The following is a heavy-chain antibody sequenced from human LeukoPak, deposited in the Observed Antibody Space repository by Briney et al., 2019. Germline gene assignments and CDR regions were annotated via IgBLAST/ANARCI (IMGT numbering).Heavy chain of an antibody. CDR1: GGTFSSYA. J-gene: IGHJ4*02. Sequence: ASVKVSCKASGGTFSSYAISWVRQAPGQGLEWMGRIIPILGIANYAQKFQGRVTITADKSTSTAYMELSRLRSDDTAVYYCARAMGSSAPSLDYWGQGTLVTVSS. CDR2: IIPILGIA. V-gene: IGHV1-69*04. D-gene: IGHD6-6*01. CDR3: ARAMGSSAPSLDY.